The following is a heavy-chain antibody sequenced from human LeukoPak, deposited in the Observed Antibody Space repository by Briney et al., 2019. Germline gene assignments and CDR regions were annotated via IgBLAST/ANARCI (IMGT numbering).Heavy chain of an antibody. Sequence: GGSLRLSCTASGFDFSRYSMNWVRQAPGKGLEWVSYITSSSSYTNYADSVKGRFTISRDNAKNSLFLQMNSLRAEDTAVYYCASFSVGWGQGTLVTVSS. CDR2: ITSSSSYT. D-gene: IGHD2-15*01. V-gene: IGHV3-21*05. J-gene: IGHJ4*02. CDR1: GFDFSRYS. CDR3: ASFSVG.